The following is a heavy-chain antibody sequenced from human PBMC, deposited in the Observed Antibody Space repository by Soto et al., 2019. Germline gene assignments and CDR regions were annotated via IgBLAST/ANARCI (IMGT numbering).Heavy chain of an antibody. V-gene: IGHV3-30*18. CDR1: GFTFRNYG. D-gene: IGHD6-13*01. Sequence: QVQLVESGGGVVRPGRSLRLTCAASGFTFRNYGMHWVRQAPGKGLEWVAVISHDGSDKYYADSMKGRCIISRDNAEKTWVLNMNSLKPEDTAVYYCAKDNQHLGHDYWGQGTLVTVSS. CDR3: AKDNQHLGHDY. CDR2: ISHDGSDK. J-gene: IGHJ4*02.